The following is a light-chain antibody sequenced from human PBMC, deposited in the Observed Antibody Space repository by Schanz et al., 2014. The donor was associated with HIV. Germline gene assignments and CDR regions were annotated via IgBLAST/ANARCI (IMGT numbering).Light chain of an antibody. J-gene: IGLJ2*01. CDR2: ANY. Sequence: QSVLTQPPSVSGAPGQRVTISCTGSSSNIGAGYDVHWYQQLPGTAPKLLIFANYQRPSEIPDRFSGSKTGTSGTLAISGLQTGDEADYYCATWDSALREVVFGGGTKLTVL. CDR1: SSNIGAGYD. V-gene: IGLV1-51*01. CDR3: ATWDSALREVV.